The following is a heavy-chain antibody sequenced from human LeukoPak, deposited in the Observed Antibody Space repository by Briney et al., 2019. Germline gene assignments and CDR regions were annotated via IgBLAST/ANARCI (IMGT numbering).Heavy chain of an antibody. CDR2: IKQDGSER. Sequence: WWSLRLSCAASGFTFTSYWMSWVRQAPGKGLEWVANIKQDGSERYYVDSVKGRFTISRDNAKNSLYLPMNSLRAEDTAVYYCARDGVYSSSWYSTFYYYYGMDVWGQGTTVTVSS. V-gene: IGHV3-7*01. J-gene: IGHJ6*02. D-gene: IGHD6-13*01. CDR3: ARDGVYSSSWYSTFYYYYGMDV. CDR1: GFTFTSYW.